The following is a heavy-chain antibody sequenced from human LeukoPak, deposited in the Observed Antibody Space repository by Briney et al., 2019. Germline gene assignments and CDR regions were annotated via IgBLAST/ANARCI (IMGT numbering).Heavy chain of an antibody. V-gene: IGHV4-30-2*01. CDR1: GGSISSGGYS. CDR2: IYHSGST. Sequence: PSETLSLTCAVSGGSISSGGYSWSWIRQPPGKGLEWIGYIYHSGSTYYNPSLKSRVTISVDRSKNQFSLKLSSVTAADTAVYYCARVVQNYDILIGYYSYYFDYWGQGTLVTVSS. J-gene: IGHJ4*02. D-gene: IGHD3-9*01. CDR3: ARVVQNYDILIGYYSYYFDY.